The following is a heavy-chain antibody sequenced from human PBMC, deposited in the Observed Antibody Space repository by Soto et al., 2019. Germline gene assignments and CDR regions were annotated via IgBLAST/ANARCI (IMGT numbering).Heavy chain of an antibody. Sequence: QVQLVESGGGVVQPGRSLRLSCTASGFTFSSYGIHWVHQAPGKGLEWVAVISSDGSNKYYTDSVKGRFTISRDNSNNTLFLQMNSLRAEDTAVYFCAKDGFGGAGQLWLVRFPDYWGQGTLVTVSS. V-gene: IGHV3-30*18. CDR3: AKDGFGGAGQLWLVRFPDY. CDR1: GFTFSSYG. D-gene: IGHD6-19*01. J-gene: IGHJ4*02. CDR2: ISSDGSNK.